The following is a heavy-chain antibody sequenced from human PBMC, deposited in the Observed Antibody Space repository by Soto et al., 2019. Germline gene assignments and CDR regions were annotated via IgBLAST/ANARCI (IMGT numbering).Heavy chain of an antibody. D-gene: IGHD4-17*01. CDR2: MNPNSGNT. CDR3: AVYGGNRYWYFDL. V-gene: IGHV1-8*01. CDR1: GYTFTSYD. J-gene: IGHJ2*01. Sequence: QVKLVQSGAEVKKPGASVKVSCKASGYTFTSYDINWVRQATGQGLEWMGWMNPNSGNTGYAEKCQGRLTMTRNSSISTAYRELSSLRSEDTAVYYCAVYGGNRYWYFDLWGRGTLVTVSS.